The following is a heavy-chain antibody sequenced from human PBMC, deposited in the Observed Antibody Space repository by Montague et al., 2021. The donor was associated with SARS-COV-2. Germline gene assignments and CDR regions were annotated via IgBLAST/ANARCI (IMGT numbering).Heavy chain of an antibody. D-gene: IGHD3-10*01. CDR1: GGSISSSSYY. Sequence: SETLSLTCTVSGGSISSSSYYWVWIRQPPGKGLEWIGSIYYSGSTYYNPSLKSRVTISVDTSKNQFSLKLSSVTAADTAVYYCARHCVVRGVSAGWFDPWGQGTLVTVSS. CDR2: IYYSGST. CDR3: ARHCVVRGVSAGWFDP. J-gene: IGHJ5*02. V-gene: IGHV4-39*01.